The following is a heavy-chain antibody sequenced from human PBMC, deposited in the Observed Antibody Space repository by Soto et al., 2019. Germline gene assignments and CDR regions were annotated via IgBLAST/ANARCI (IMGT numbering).Heavy chain of an antibody. CDR1: GYTFTSYD. CDR3: ARGHDDEVYYYYGMDV. D-gene: IGHD1-1*01. V-gene: IGHV1-8*01. J-gene: IGHJ6*02. CDR2: MNPNSGNT. Sequence: QVQLVQSGAEVKKPGASVKVSCKASGYTFTSYDINWVRQATGQGLEWMGWMNPNSGNTGYAQKFQGRVTMTRNTSISTAYMELSSLRSEDTAVYYCARGHDDEVYYYYGMDVWGQGTTVTVSS.